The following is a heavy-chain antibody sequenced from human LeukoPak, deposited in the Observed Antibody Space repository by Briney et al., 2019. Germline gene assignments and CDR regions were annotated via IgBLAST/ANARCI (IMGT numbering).Heavy chain of an antibody. CDR2: IYYSGST. Sequence: SETLSLTCAVYGGSFSDYHWTWIRQPPGKGLEWIGSIYYSGSTYYNPSLKSRVTISVDTSKNQFSLKLSSVTAADTAVYYCARMRFGDTAFDIWGQGTMVTVSS. D-gene: IGHD3-10*01. V-gene: IGHV4-34*01. CDR3: ARMRFGDTAFDI. CDR1: GGSFSDYH. J-gene: IGHJ3*02.